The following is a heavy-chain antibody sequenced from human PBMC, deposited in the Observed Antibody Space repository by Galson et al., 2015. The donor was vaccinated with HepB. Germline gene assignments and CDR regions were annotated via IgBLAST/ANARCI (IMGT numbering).Heavy chain of an antibody. J-gene: IGHJ6*03. V-gene: IGHV1-18*01. CDR3: ARVIASELLYYYYYMDV. CDR2: ISAYNGNT. D-gene: IGHD1-7*01. CDR1: GYTFTSYG. Sequence: SVKVSCKASGYTFTSYGISWVRQAPGQGLEWMGWISAYNGNTNYAQKLQGRVTMTTDTSTSTAYMELRSLRSDDTAVYYCARVIASELLYYYYYMDVWGKGTTVTVSS.